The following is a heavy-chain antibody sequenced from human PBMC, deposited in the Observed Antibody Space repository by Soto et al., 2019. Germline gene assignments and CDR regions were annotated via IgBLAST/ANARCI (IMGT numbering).Heavy chain of an antibody. CDR1: GFTFSSYA. V-gene: IGHV3-23*01. Sequence: PGGSMRLSCAASGFTFSSYAMRRVRQAPGKGLEWVSAISGSGGSTYYADSVKGRFTISRDNSKNTLYLQMNSLRAEDTAVYYCAKPPDRHLYYYGMDVWGQGTMVTVSS. J-gene: IGHJ6*02. CDR3: AKPPDRHLYYYGMDV. CDR2: ISGSGGST.